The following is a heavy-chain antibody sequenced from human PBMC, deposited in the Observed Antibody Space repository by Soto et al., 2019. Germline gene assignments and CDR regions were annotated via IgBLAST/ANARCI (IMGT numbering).Heavy chain of an antibody. V-gene: IGHV1-46*01. J-gene: IGHJ4*02. Sequence: QVHLVQSGAEVKKPGASVRISCKTSGYTFTNYYIHWVRQAPGQGLEWMGILNPSGGSATYARKFQDRGSLTRDTTTNTVFLNLHSLESDDTAVYYCARESLIEGVIPFDYWGQGTLVTVSS. CDR2: LNPSGGSA. CDR1: GYTFTNYY. D-gene: IGHD1-26*01. CDR3: ARESLIEGVIPFDY.